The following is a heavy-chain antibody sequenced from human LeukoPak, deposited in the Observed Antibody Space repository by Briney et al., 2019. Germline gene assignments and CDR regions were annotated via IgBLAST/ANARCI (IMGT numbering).Heavy chain of an antibody. D-gene: IGHD3-22*01. V-gene: IGHV3-23*01. CDR3: AKGSYYDSSGSFYFDY. Sequence: PGGSLRLSYAASGFTVSSNYMSWVRQAPGKGLEWVSGISGSGDNTYYADSVKGRFTISRDNSKNTLYVQVNSLGTEDTAAYYCAKGSYYDSSGSFYFDYWGQGTLVTVSS. J-gene: IGHJ4*02. CDR2: ISGSGDNT. CDR1: GFTVSSNY.